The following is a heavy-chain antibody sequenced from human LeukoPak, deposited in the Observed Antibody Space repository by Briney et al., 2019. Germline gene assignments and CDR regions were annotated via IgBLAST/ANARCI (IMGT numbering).Heavy chain of an antibody. J-gene: IGHJ4*02. V-gene: IGHV3-48*04. CDR3: ARSAARGIDY. CDR1: GFTFSIYS. D-gene: IGHD6-6*01. CDR2: ISSSSSSI. Sequence: EGSLRLSCAAAGFTFSIYSMNWVRQAPGKGLEWVSYISSSSSSIYYADSVKGRFTISRDNAKNSLYLQMNSLRAEDTAVYYCARSAARGIDYWGQGTLVTVSS.